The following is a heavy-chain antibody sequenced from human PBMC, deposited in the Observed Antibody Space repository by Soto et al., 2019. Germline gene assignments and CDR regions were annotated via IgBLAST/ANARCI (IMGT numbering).Heavy chain of an antibody. Sequence: SETLSLTCTVSGGSISSYYWSWIRQPPGKGLEWIGYIYYSGSTNYNPSLKSRVTISVDTSKNQFSLKLSSVTAADTAVYYCARDHTNAQEKDYYYYGMDVWGQGTTVTVSS. CDR1: GGSISSYY. V-gene: IGHV4-59*01. J-gene: IGHJ6*02. D-gene: IGHD2-8*01. CDR2: IYYSGST. CDR3: ARDHTNAQEKDYYYYGMDV.